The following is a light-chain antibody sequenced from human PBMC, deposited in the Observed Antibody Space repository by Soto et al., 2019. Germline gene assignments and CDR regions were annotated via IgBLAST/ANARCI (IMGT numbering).Light chain of an antibody. J-gene: IGKJ1*01. CDR2: GAS. Sequence: EIVLTQSPGTLSLSPGERATLSCRASQSVSSSYLAWYQQKPGQAPRLLIYGASSRATGIPDRFSGSGSGTDSTLTISRREPEDFAVYYCQHFGSSPPWTFGQGTTVEIK. V-gene: IGKV3-20*01. CDR3: QHFGSSPPWT. CDR1: QSVSSSY.